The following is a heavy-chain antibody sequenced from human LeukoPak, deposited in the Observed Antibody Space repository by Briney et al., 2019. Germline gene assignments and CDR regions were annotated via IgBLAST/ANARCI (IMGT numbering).Heavy chain of an antibody. V-gene: IGHV5-51*01. CDR2: IDPGDCDT. J-gene: IGHJ4*02. CDR3: ARRYCSAGSCYVDY. D-gene: IGHD2-15*01. Sequence: GESLKISCDGSGYSFTTYWIAWVRQVPVKGREWIGIIDPGDCDTRYSPPFQCQVTISADKSISTAYLQWSSLKASDTAIYYCARRYCSAGSCYVDYWGQGTLVTVSS. CDR1: GYSFTTYW.